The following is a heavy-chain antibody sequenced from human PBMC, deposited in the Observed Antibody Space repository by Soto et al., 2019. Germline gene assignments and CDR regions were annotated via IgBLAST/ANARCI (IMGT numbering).Heavy chain of an antibody. V-gene: IGHV4-30-4*01. D-gene: IGHD4-17*01. CDR1: GGSISSGDYY. CDR3: ARDLVGTVTRCYGMDV. Sequence: QVQLQESGPGLVKPSQTLSLTCTVSGGSISSGDYYWSWIRQPPGKGLEWIGYIYYSGSTYYNPSLKSRVTISVDTSKNQFSLKLSSVTAADTAVYYCARDLVGTVTRCYGMDVWGQGTTVTVSS. J-gene: IGHJ6*02. CDR2: IYYSGST.